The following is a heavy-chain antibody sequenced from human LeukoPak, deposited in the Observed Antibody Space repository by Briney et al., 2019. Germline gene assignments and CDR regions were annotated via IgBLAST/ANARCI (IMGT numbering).Heavy chain of an antibody. CDR1: GFTFSSYA. Sequence: PGGSPRLSCAASGFTFSSYAMHWVRQAPGKGLEWVAVISYDGSNKYYADSVKGRFTISRDNSKNTLYLQMNSLRAEDTAVYYCARAPVDYYDSSGYYLYWGQGTLVTVSS. CDR2: ISYDGSNK. V-gene: IGHV3-30-3*01. CDR3: ARAPVDYYDSSGYYLY. D-gene: IGHD3-22*01. J-gene: IGHJ4*02.